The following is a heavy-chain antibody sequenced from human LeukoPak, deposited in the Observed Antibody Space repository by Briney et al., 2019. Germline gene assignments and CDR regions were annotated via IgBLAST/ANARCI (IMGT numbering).Heavy chain of an antibody. CDR1: GGSISSRPYY. Sequence: SETLSLTCTVSGGSISSRPYYWGWVRQPPGKGLEWIGTISYSGTTYYSPSLKSRVTISLDTSKNQFSLKLSSVTAADTAVYYCAMDTAFNYYYYYMDVWGKGTTVTISS. V-gene: IGHV4-39*07. CDR2: ISYSGTT. CDR3: AMDTAFNYYYYYMDV. D-gene: IGHD5-18*01. J-gene: IGHJ6*03.